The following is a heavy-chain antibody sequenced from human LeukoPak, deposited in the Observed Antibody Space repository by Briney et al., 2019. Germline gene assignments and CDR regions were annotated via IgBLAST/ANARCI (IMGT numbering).Heavy chain of an antibody. CDR1: GGSISSSSYY. CDR3: VLGIRTPYCFDY. D-gene: IGHD1-14*01. V-gene: IGHV4-39*01. CDR2: VYYSGST. Sequence: SETLSLTCTVSGGSISSSSYYWGWIRQPPGKGLEWIGCVYYSGSTYYNPSLKSRVTLSVDTSTNQLSLKLSSVTAADTAVYYCVLGIRTPYCFDYWGQGTLVTVSS. J-gene: IGHJ4*02.